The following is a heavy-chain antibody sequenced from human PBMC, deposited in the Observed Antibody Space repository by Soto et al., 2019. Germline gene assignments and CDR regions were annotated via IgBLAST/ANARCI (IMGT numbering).Heavy chain of an antibody. CDR1: GYTFTSYA. CDR2: INAGNGNT. V-gene: IGHV1-3*01. D-gene: IGHD6-19*01. J-gene: IGHJ4*02. Sequence: ASVKVSCKASGYTFTSYAMHWVRQAPGQRLEWMGWINAGNGNTEYSQKFQGRVTITRGTSASTAYMELSSLRSEDTAVYYCARAVAVPADFDYWGQGTLVTVSS. CDR3: ARAVAVPADFDY.